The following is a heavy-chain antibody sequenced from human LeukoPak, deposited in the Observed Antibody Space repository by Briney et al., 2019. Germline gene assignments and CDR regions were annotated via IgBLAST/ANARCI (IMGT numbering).Heavy chain of an antibody. D-gene: IGHD3-16*01. CDR3: TRDRFYVWFDP. V-gene: IGHV3-20*04. CDR2: INWNGGST. CDR1: GFTFDDYG. J-gene: IGHJ5*02. Sequence: GGSLRLSCAASGFTFDDYGMSWVRQAPGKGLEWVSGINWNGGSTDYADSVKGRLTISRDNAKNSLYLQMNSLKTEDTAVYYCTRDRFYVWFDPWGQGTLVTVSS.